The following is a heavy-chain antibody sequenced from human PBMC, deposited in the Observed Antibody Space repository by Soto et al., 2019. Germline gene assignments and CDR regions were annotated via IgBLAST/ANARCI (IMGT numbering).Heavy chain of an antibody. V-gene: IGHV3-33*01. J-gene: IGHJ4*02. CDR3: ARGFEELDY. D-gene: IGHD3-10*01. Sequence: QVQLVESGGGVVQPGRSLRLSCAASGFTFSSYGMHWVRQAPGKGLEWVAVIWYDGSNKYYADSVKGRFTISRDNSKNTLYLQMNSLRAEDTAVYYCARGFEELDYWGQGTLFTVSS. CDR1: GFTFSSYG. CDR2: IWYDGSNK.